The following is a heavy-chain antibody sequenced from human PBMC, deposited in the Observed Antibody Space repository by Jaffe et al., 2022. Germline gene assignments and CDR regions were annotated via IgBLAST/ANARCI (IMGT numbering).Heavy chain of an antibody. CDR3: AHTRRGGYYYYMDV. CDR2: IYYSGST. J-gene: IGHJ6*03. V-gene: IGHV4-39*01. CDR1: GGSISSSSYY. Sequence: QLQLQESGPGLVKPSETLSLTCTVSGGSISSSSYYWGWIRQPPGKGLEWIGSIYYSGSTYYNPSLKSRVTISVDTSKNQFSLKLSSVTAADTAVYYCAHTRRGGYYYYMDVWGKGTTVTVSS. D-gene: IGHD2-15*01.